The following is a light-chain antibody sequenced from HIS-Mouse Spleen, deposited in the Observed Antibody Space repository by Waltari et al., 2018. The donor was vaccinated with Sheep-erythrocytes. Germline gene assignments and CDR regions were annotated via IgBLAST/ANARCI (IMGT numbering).Light chain of an antibody. J-gene: IGLJ1*01. CDR1: SRDVGGYDY. Sequence: QSALTQPRPVSGSPGQSVTISCTVTSRDVGGYDYVSWYQQHPGKAPKLMIYDVSKRPSGVPDRFSGSKSGNTASLTISGLQAEDEADYYCCSYAGSYNHVFATGTKVTVL. V-gene: IGLV2-11*01. CDR2: DVS. CDR3: CSYAGSYNHV.